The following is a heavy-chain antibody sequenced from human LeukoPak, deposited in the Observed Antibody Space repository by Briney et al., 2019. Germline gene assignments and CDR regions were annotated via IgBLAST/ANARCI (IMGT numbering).Heavy chain of an antibody. V-gene: IGHV3-23*01. CDR2: ISGSGGST. J-gene: IGHJ4*02. D-gene: IGHD6-19*01. CDR1: GFTFSSYA. Sequence: GGSLRLSCAAPGFTFSSYAMSWVRQAPGKGLEWVSAISGSGGSTYYADSVKGRFTISRDNSKNTLYLQMNSLRAEDTAVYYCAKGPSSGWYRYWGQGTLVTVSS. CDR3: AKGPSSGWYRY.